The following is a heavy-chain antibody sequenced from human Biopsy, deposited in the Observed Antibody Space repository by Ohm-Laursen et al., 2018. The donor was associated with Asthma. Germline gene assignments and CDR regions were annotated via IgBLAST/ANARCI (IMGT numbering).Heavy chain of an antibody. J-gene: IGHJ5*02. D-gene: IGHD7-27*01. Sequence: GSSVKVSCKASAHTFIGYHLHWVRQAPGEGLEWMGRISPNGGATIYAQKFQGRVTMTRDTSISTAYMELSRLTSDDTAVYYCARVQKSPGDRWFDPWGQGTLVTVSS. V-gene: IGHV1-2*06. CDR2: ISPNGGAT. CDR1: AHTFIGYH. CDR3: ARVQKSPGDRWFDP.